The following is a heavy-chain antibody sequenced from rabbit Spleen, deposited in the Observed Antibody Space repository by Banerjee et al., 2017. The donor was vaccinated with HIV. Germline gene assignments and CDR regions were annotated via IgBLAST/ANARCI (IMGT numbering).Heavy chain of an antibody. CDR3: ARDLVGVIGWNFYL. J-gene: IGHJ4*01. CDR2: ISAGSSGST. D-gene: IGHD1-1*01. V-gene: IGHV1S45*01. CDR1: GFSFSSSYY. Sequence: QEQLVESGGGLVQPGASLTLTCTASGFSFSSSYYMCWVRQAPGKGLEWIACISAGSSGSTYYASWAKGRFTISKTSSTTVTLQMTSLTAADTATYFCARDLVGVIGWNFYLWGPGTLVTVS.